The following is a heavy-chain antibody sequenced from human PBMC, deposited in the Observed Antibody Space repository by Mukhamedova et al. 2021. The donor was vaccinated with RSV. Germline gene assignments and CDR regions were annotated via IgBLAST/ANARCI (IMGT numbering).Heavy chain of an antibody. J-gene: IGHJ3*02. D-gene: IGHD3-22*01. V-gene: IGHV3-21*01. CDR2: ISSSSSYI. CDR3: ARDWINYYDSSGYYPSAFDI. Sequence: VEWVSSISSSSSYIYYADSVKGRFTISRDNAKNSLYLQMNSLRAEDTAVYYCARDWINYYDSSGYYPSAFDIWAKGQWSPSLQ.